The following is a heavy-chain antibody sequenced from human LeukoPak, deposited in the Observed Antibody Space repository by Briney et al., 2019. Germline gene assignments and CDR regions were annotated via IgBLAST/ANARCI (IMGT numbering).Heavy chain of an antibody. CDR2: INPNSGGT. CDR3: ARGRRREYQLLYNWFDP. Sequence: ASVKVSCKASGYTFTGYYMHWVRQAPGQGREWRGWINPNSGGTNYAQKFQGRVTMTRDTSISTAYMELSRLRSDDTAVYYCARGRRREYQLLYNWFDPWGQGTLVTVSS. J-gene: IGHJ5*02. CDR1: GYTFTGYY. D-gene: IGHD2-2*01. V-gene: IGHV1-2*02.